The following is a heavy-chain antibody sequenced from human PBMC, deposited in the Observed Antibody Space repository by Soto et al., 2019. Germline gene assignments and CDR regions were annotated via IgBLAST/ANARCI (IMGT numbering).Heavy chain of an antibody. CDR1: GHTSTNHN. D-gene: IGHD1-26*01. J-gene: IGHJ5*02. CDR2: IIPRGEST. Sequence: QVQLVQSGPEVRKPGASVTVSCKSSGHTSTNHNVHWVRQDPGQGLEGMGLIIPRGESTLAQKFQGRVTMTRDTSTSTVYMELSSLRYEDTAVYYCARELPGVNKPLDAWGQGSLVTVSS. V-gene: IGHV1-46*01. CDR3: ARELPGVNKPLDA.